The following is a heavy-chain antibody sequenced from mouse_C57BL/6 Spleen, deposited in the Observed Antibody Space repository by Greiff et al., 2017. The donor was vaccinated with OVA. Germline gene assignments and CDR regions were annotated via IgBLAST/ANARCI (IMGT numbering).Heavy chain of an antibody. D-gene: IGHD1-1*01. Sequence: QVQLQQSGAELVMPGASVKLSCKASGYTFTSYWMHWVKQRPGQGLEWIGEIDPSDSNTNYNQKFKGKSTLTVDKSSSTAYMQLSSLTSEDSAVDYCAGARYYGSSFSFGGWGQGTTLTVSS. V-gene: IGHV1-69*01. CDR2: IDPSDSNT. J-gene: IGHJ2*01. CDR1: GYTFTSYW. CDR3: AGARYYGSSFSFGG.